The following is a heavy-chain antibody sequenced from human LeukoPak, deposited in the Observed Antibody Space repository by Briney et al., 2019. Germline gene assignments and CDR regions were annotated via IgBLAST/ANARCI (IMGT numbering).Heavy chain of an antibody. CDR1: GGSISSSNW. D-gene: IGHD5-12*01. V-gene: IGHV4-4*02. Sequence: SGTLSLTCAVSGGSISSSNWWSWVRKPPGKGLEWIGYIYYSGSTNYNPSLKSRVTISVDTSKNQFSLKLSSVTAADTAVYYCARAYSGYHHYYYYGMDVWGQGTTVTVSS. CDR3: ARAYSGYHHYYYYGMDV. CDR2: IYYSGST. J-gene: IGHJ6*02.